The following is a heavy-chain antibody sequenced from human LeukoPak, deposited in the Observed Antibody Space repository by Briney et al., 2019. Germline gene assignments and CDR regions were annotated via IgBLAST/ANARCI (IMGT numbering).Heavy chain of an antibody. J-gene: IGHJ4*02. CDR3: ARTRGTYYFDY. CDR2: ISYDGSNK. Sequence: GGSLRLSCAASGFTFSSYAMHWVRQAPGKGLEWVAVISYDGSNKYYADSVRGRFTISRDKSKNTLYFQLNSLRAEDTAVYYCARTRGTYYFDYWGQGALVTVSS. V-gene: IGHV3-30-3*01. CDR1: GFTFSSYA.